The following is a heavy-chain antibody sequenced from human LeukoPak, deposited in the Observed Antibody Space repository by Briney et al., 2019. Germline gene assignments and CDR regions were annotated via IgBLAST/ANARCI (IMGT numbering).Heavy chain of an antibody. V-gene: IGHV3-33*01. D-gene: IGHD3-22*01. Sequence: GGSLRLSCAASGFTFSSYGMHWVRQAPGKGLEWVAVIWYDGSNKYYADSVKGRFTISRDNSKNTLYLQMNSLRAEDTAMYYCARGGYYDSSGYSHFDYWGQGTLVTVSS. CDR3: ARGGYYDSSGYSHFDY. CDR2: IWYDGSNK. J-gene: IGHJ4*02. CDR1: GFTFSSYG.